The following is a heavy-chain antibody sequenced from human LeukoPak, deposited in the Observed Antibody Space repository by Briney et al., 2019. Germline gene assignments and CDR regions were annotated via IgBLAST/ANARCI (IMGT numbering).Heavy chain of an antibody. J-gene: IGHJ4*02. Sequence: SQTLSLTCTVSGGSISSGDYYWSWIRQPPGKGLEWIGEINHSGSTNYNPSLKSRVTISVDTSKNQFSLKLSSVTAADTAVYYCARENTRYSSGWNFDYWGQGTLVTVSS. CDR1: GGSISSGDYY. CDR2: INHSGST. CDR3: ARENTRYSSGWNFDY. V-gene: IGHV4-30-4*08. D-gene: IGHD6-19*01.